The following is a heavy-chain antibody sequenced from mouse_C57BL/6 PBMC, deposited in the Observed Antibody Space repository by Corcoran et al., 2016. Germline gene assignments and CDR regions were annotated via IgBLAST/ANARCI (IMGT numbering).Heavy chain of an antibody. CDR3: TTGQRGYAMDY. CDR1: GFNIKDYY. V-gene: IGHV14-1*01. Sequence: EVQLQQSGAELVRPGASVKLSCTASGFNIKDYYMHWVKQRPEQSLEWIGRIDPEDGDTEYAPKFQGKATMTADTSSNTAYLQLSSLTSEDTAVYYCTTGQRGYAMDYWGQGTSVTVSS. J-gene: IGHJ4*01. CDR2: IDPEDGDT.